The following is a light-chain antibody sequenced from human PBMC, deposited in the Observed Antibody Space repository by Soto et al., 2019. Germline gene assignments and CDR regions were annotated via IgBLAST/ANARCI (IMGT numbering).Light chain of an antibody. CDR3: QQYQTYSRT. CDR1: QSINTW. CDR2: DGS. V-gene: IGKV1-5*03. Sequence: DIQMTQSPSTLSASIGDRIIITCRASQSINTWLAWYQQKPGEAPKLLIYDGSTLARGVPSRFSVSGSETEFTLTISRLQPDDFATFYCQQYQTYSRTFGQGTKVEV. J-gene: IGKJ1*01.